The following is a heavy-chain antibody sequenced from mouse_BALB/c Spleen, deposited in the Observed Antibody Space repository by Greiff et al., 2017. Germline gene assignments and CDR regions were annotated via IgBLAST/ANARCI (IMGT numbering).Heavy chain of an antibody. J-gene: IGHJ1*01. CDR2: ISSGSSTI. D-gene: IGHD1-1*01. Sequence: EVKLVESGGGLVQPGGSRKLSCAASGFTFSSFGMHWVRQAPEKGLEWVAYISSGSSTIYYADTVKGRFTISRDNPKNTLFLQMTSLRSEDTAMYYCARSLITTVVPHWYFDVWGAGTTVTVSS. CDR1: GFTFSSFG. CDR3: ARSLITTVVPHWYFDV. V-gene: IGHV5-17*02.